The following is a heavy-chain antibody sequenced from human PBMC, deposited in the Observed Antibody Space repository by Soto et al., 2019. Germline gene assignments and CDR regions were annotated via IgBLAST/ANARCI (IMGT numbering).Heavy chain of an antibody. V-gene: IGHV1-69*13. CDR1: GGTFSSYA. Sequence: SVKVSCKASGGTFSSYAISWVRQAPGQGLEWMGGIIPIFGTANYAQKFQGRVTITADESTSTAYMELSSLRSEDTAVYYCASGSRWLELRGGHPLATYYYYGMDVWGQGTTVTVSS. CDR3: ASGSRWLELRGGHPLATYYYYGMDV. CDR2: IIPIFGTA. J-gene: IGHJ6*02. D-gene: IGHD1-7*01.